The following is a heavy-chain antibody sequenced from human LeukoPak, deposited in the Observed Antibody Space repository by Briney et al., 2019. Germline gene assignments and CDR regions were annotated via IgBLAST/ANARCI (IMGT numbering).Heavy chain of an antibody. J-gene: IGHJ4*02. V-gene: IGHV1-69*13. CDR2: IIPIFGTA. CDR1: GGTFSSYA. Sequence: ASVQVSCKASGGTFSSYAIGWVRQAPGQGLEWMGGIIPIFGTANYTQKFQGRVTITADESTSTAYMELSSLRSEDTAVYYCARSHKRNGDYFDYWGQGTLVTVSS. D-gene: IGHD1-1*01. CDR3: ARSHKRNGDYFDY.